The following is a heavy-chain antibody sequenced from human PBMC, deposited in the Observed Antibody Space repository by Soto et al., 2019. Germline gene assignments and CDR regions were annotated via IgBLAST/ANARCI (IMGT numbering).Heavy chain of an antibody. CDR1: GGTFSRFS. J-gene: IGHJ4*02. D-gene: IGHD4-17*01. CDR2: VIPIFDII. Sequence: QVQLVQSEADVKKPGSSVKVSCKSSGGTFSRFSINWVRQAPGRGLEWMGGVIPIFDIINYAEKFQGRVTITADKSTNTAYMELSSLTSEDTAVDYCARDGGTTVITKFDYWGQGTLVIVSS. V-gene: IGHV1-69*17. CDR3: ARDGGTTVITKFDY.